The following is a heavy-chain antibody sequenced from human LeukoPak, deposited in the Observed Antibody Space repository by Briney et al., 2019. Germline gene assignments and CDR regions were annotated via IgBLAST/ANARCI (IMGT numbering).Heavy chain of an antibody. CDR1: GYSFTSYW. CDR3: ARHETGPYFDY. CDR2: LYPGDSDT. V-gene: IGHV5-51*01. J-gene: IGHJ4*02. Sequence: GESLKISCKGSGYSFTSYWIGWVRQLPGKGLEFMGILYPGDSDTRYSPSFQGQVTISADKSISTAYLQWSSLKASDTAMYYCARHETGPYFDYWGQGTLVTVSS. D-gene: IGHD1-1*01.